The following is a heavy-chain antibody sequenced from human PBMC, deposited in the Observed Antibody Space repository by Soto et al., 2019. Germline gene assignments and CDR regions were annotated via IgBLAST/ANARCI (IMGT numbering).Heavy chain of an antibody. D-gene: IGHD2-2*01. V-gene: IGHV4-39*01. CDR3: ASDIAVVGGAFDI. CDR1: GGSLSSSSYY. Sequence: SETLSLTCTVSGGSLSSSSYYWGWIRQPPGKGLEWIGSIYYSGSTYYNPSLKSRVTISVETSKNQFSLKLSSVTAAYTAVYYCASDIAVVGGAFDIWGQGTMVTVSS. CDR2: IYYSGST. J-gene: IGHJ3*02.